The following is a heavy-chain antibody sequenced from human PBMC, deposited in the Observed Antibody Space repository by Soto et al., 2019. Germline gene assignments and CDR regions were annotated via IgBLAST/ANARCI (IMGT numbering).Heavy chain of an antibody. CDR3: ARIPNLNVAPFDI. D-gene: IGHD1-1*01. J-gene: IGHJ3*02. CDR1: GGSFSGYY. CDR2: INHSGST. V-gene: IGHV4-34*01. Sequence: PSETLSLTCAVFGGSFSGYYWSWIRQPPGKGLEWIGEINHSGSTNYNPSLKSRVTISVDTSKNQFSLKLSSVTAADTAVYYCARIPNLNVAPFDIWGQGTMVTVSS.